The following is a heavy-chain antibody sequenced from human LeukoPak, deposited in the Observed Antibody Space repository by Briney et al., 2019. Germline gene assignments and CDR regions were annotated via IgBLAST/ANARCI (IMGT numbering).Heavy chain of an antibody. Sequence: SETLSLTFTVSGGSISSGNYYWSWIRQPPGKGLEWIGYIYYSGSTYYNPSPKSRVTISVDTSKNQFSLKLSSVTAADTAVYYCARRGIEFDYWGQGTLVTVSS. CDR1: GGSISSGNYY. J-gene: IGHJ4*02. CDR3: ARRGIEFDY. V-gene: IGHV4-30-4*01. D-gene: IGHD3-16*01. CDR2: IYYSGST.